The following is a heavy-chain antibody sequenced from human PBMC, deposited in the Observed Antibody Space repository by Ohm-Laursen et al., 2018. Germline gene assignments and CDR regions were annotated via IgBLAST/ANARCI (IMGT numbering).Heavy chain of an antibody. CDR1: GGSISSYY. D-gene: IGHD1-26*01. Sequence: TLSLTCTVSGGSISSYYWSWIRQPPGKGLEWIGYIYYSGSTNYNPSLKSRVTISVDTSKNQFSLKLSSVAAADTAVYYCARAVGATFDYWGQGTLVTVSS. CDR3: ARAVGATFDY. CDR2: IYYSGST. J-gene: IGHJ4*02. V-gene: IGHV4-59*01.